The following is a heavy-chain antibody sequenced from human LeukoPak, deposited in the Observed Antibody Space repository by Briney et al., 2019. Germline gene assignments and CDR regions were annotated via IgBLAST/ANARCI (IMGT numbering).Heavy chain of an antibody. CDR3: ARYYDILTGYPDSSGYYGLDY. Sequence: SQTLSLTCTVSGGSISSGDYYWSWIRQPPGKGLEWIWYIYYSGSTYYNPSLKSRVTISVDTSKNQFSLKLSSVTAADTAVYYCARYYDILTGYPDSSGYYGLDYWGQGTLVTVSS. CDR2: IYYSGST. V-gene: IGHV4-30-4*08. CDR1: GGSISSGDYY. J-gene: IGHJ4*02. D-gene: IGHD3-9*01.